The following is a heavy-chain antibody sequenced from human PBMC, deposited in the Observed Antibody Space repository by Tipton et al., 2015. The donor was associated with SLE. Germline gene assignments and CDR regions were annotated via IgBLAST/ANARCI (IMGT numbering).Heavy chain of an antibody. CDR2: IRSDGNNE. D-gene: IGHD3-3*01. V-gene: IGHV3-30*02. J-gene: IGHJ4*02. CDR3: AKNDFWSGWPPDY. CDR1: GFTFSNYA. Sequence: SLRLSCTVSGFTFSNYAMHWVRQAPGKGLEWVAFIRSDGNNEYHADSVKGRFTISRDNSKNTLYLQINSLRTEDTAVYYCAKNDFWSGWPPDYWGQGTLVTVSS.